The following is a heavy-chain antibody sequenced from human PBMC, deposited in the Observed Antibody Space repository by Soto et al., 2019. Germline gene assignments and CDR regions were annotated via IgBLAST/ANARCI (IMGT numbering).Heavy chain of an antibody. CDR1: GGSFSGYY. CDR3: ARGRRYSSSWLNWFDP. D-gene: IGHD6-13*01. Sequence: PSDTLSLTCAVYGGSFSGYYWSWIRQPPGKGLEWIGEINHSGSTNYNPSLKSRVTISVDTSKNQFSLKLSSVTAADTAVYYCARGRRYSSSWLNWFDPWGQGTLVTVSS. CDR2: INHSGST. J-gene: IGHJ5*02. V-gene: IGHV4-34*01.